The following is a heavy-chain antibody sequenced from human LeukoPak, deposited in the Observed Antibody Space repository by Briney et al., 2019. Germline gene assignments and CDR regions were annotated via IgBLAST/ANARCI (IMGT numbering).Heavy chain of an antibody. J-gene: IGHJ6*02. CDR3: ARDKYNWNFHYYYGMDV. V-gene: IGHV4-34*01. D-gene: IGHD1-7*01. CDR1: GGSFSGYY. CDR2: INHSGST. Sequence: SETLSLTCAVYGGSFSGYYWSWIRQPPGKGLEWIGEINHSGSTNYNPSLKSRVTISVDTSKNQFSLKLSSVTAADTAVYYCARDKYNWNFHYYYGMDVWGQGTTATVSS.